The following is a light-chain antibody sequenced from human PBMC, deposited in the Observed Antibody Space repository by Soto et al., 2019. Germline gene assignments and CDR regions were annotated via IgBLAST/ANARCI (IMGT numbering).Light chain of an antibody. J-gene: IGLJ1*01. CDR2: EVS. V-gene: IGLV2-8*01. CDR1: SSDVGFYNY. Sequence: QSVLTQPPSASGSPGQSVTISCTGTSSDVGFYNYVSWYQQHPGKAPKLMIYEVSKRPSGVPDRFSGSKSGNTASLTVSGLQAEDEADYFCSSYGGRNNYVFGTGTKLTVL. CDR3: SSYGGRNNYV.